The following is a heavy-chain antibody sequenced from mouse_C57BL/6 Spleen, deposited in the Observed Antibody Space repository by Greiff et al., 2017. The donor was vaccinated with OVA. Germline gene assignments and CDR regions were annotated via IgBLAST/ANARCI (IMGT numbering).Heavy chain of an antibody. Sequence: QVQLQQSGADLARPGASVKMSCKASGYTFTSYTMHWVKQRPGQGLEWIGYINPSSGYTKYNQKFKDKATLTADKSSSTAYMQLSSLTSEDSAVYYCARRGLRDAMDYWGQGTSVTVSS. D-gene: IGHD3-1*01. CDR1: GYTFTSYT. J-gene: IGHJ4*01. CDR3: ARRGLRDAMDY. V-gene: IGHV1-4*01. CDR2: INPSSGYT.